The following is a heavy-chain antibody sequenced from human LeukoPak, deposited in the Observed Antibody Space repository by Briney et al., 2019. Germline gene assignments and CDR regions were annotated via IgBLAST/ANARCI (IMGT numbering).Heavy chain of an antibody. J-gene: IGHJ4*02. V-gene: IGHV4-39*01. CDR1: GGSISSSSYY. CDR2: IYYSGST. CDR3: ARLYQGTVVFDY. D-gene: IGHD2-2*01. Sequence: SEPLSLTCTVSGGSISSSSYYWGWIRQPPGKGLEWIGSIYYSGSTYYNPSLKSRVTISVDTSKNQFSLKLSSVTAADTAVYYCARLYQGTVVFDYWGQGTLVTVSS.